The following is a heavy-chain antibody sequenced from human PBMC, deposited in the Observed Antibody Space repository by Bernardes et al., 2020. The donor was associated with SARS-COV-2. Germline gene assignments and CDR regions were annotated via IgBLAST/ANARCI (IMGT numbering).Heavy chain of an antibody. Sequence: GGSLRLSCAASGFTFSTYWMHWVRQAPGKGLMWVSRINSDGRTTTYADSVKGRFTISRDNTKNTLYLQMNSLRAEETGVYYCVRGPSDGHGRFEYWGQGTLGNVSS. J-gene: IGHJ4*02. V-gene: IGHV3-74*01. CDR3: VRGPSDGHGRFEY. CDR1: GFTFSTYW. CDR2: INSDGRTT.